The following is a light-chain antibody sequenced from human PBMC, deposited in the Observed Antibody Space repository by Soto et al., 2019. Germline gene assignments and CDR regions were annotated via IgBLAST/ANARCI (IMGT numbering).Light chain of an antibody. CDR3: QQYGSSPPLT. V-gene: IGKV3-20*01. CDR2: GAS. J-gene: IGKJ4*01. CDR1: QSVSSSY. Sequence: EIVLTQSPDTLSLSPGERATLSCRASQSVSSSYLAWYQQKPGQAPRLLIYGASIRATGIPDRFSGSGSGTDFTLTISRLEPEDFAVYYCQQYGSSPPLTFGGGTKVEIK.